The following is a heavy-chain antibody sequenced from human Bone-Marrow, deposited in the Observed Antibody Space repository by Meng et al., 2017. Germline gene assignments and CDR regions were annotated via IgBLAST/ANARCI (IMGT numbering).Heavy chain of an antibody. D-gene: IGHD1/OR15-1a*01. CDR2: IGHSGFT. Sequence: QVQLQESGPGLVKPSQTLSLTCTVSGGSISSGDSYWGWIRQSPGKGLEWIGSIGHSGFTYYTPSLESRVTVSVDTSRSQFSLELTSVTAADTAVYYCVRSRAWVRTGFDPWGQGTLVTVSS. J-gene: IGHJ5*02. CDR3: VRSRAWVRTGFDP. CDR1: GGSISSGDSY. V-gene: IGHV4-39*01.